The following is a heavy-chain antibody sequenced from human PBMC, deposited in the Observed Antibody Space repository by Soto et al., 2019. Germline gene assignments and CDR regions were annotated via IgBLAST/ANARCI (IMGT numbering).Heavy chain of an antibody. J-gene: IGHJ4*02. D-gene: IGHD3-3*01. CDR1: GGSISSSSYY. V-gene: IGHV4-39*01. Sequence: SETLSLTCTVSGGSISSSSYYWGWIRQPPGKGLEWIGSIYYSGSTYYNPSLKSRVTISVDTSKNQFSLKLSSVTAADTAVYYCARLWNSGEWLLRHGEFDYWGQGTLAT. CDR3: ARLWNSGEWLLRHGEFDY. CDR2: IYYSGST.